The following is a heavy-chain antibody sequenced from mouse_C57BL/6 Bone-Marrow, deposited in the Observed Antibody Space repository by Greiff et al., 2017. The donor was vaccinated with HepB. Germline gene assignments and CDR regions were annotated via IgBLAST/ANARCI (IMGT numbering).Heavy chain of an antibody. V-gene: IGHV1-9*01. CDR3: SRAFYYDYDGAWFAY. CDR2: ILPGSGST. J-gene: IGHJ3*01. D-gene: IGHD2-4*01. Sequence: QVQLQQSGAELMKPGASVKLSCKATGYTFTGYWIEWVKQRPGHGLEWIGEILPGSGSTNYNEKFKGKATFTADTSSNTAYMQLSSLTTEDSAIYYCSRAFYYDYDGAWFAYWGQGTLVTVSA. CDR1: GYTFTGYW.